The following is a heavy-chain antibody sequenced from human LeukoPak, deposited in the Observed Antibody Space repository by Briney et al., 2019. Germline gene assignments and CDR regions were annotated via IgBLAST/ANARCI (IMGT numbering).Heavy chain of an antibody. D-gene: IGHD3-10*01. V-gene: IGHV3-23*01. J-gene: IGHJ4*02. CDR1: GFTFRSYA. Sequence: GGSLRLSCAASGFTFRSYAMNWVRQAPGKGLEWVSGISSSGDNTYYADSVKGRFTISRDNSKNTLYLRMYSLRAEDTAVYYCAKDRFAGFGELSLYGGQGTLVTVSS. CDR3: AKDRFAGFGELSLY. CDR2: ISSSGDNT.